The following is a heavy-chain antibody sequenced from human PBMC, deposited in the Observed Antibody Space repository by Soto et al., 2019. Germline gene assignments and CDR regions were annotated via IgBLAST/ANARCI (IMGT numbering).Heavy chain of an antibody. D-gene: IGHD2-15*01. Sequence: PSETLSLTCTVSGGSISSGDYYWSWIRQPPGKGLEWIGYIYYSGSTYYNPSLKSRVTISVDTSKNQFSLKLSSVTAADTAVYYCAREASTVGVDYWGQGTLVTVSS. CDR2: IYYSGST. CDR1: GGSISSGDYY. V-gene: IGHV4-30-4*01. J-gene: IGHJ4*02. CDR3: AREASTVGVDY.